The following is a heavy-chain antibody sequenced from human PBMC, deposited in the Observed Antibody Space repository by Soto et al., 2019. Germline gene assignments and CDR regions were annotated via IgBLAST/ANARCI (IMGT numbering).Heavy chain of an antibody. Sequence: QVQLVQSGAEVKKPGASVKVSCKASGYTFSSYDINWVRQATGQGLEWMGRMNPNSGNTGYAQKFQGRVTMTRNTSISTAYMELSSLRSEDTAVYYCARGRTFYDGSGYYSPWGQGTLVTVSS. V-gene: IGHV1-8*01. CDR2: MNPNSGNT. J-gene: IGHJ5*02. D-gene: IGHD3-22*01. CDR1: GYTFSSYD. CDR3: ARGRTFYDGSGYYSP.